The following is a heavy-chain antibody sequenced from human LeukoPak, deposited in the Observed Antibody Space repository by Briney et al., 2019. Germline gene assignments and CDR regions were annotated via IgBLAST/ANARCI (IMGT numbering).Heavy chain of an antibody. CDR3: ASGHIAVDY. D-gene: IGHD6-19*01. V-gene: IGHV3-7*01. Sequence: PGGSLRLSCAVSGFTFSSYWMSWVRQAPGKGLEWVANIRQDGSDKYYVDSVKGRFTISRDNSKNTLYLQMNSLRAEDTAVYYCASGHIAVDYWGQGTLVTVSS. CDR1: GFTFSSYW. J-gene: IGHJ4*02. CDR2: IRQDGSDK.